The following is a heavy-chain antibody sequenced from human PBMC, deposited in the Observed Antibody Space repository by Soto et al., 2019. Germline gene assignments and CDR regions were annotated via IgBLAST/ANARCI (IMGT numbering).Heavy chain of an antibody. CDR3: ARGGDGYQHYYYGMDV. CDR1: GGTFSSYT. D-gene: IGHD2-2*01. V-gene: IGHV1-69*02. CDR2: IIPIVGIA. J-gene: IGHJ6*02. Sequence: QVQLVQSGAEVKKPGSSVKVSCKASGGTFSSYTISWVRQAPGQGLEWMGRIIPIVGIANNAQKFQGRVTNTADKSTSTAYMELGSLRSEDTAVYYCARGGDGYQHYYYGMDVWGQGTTVTVSS.